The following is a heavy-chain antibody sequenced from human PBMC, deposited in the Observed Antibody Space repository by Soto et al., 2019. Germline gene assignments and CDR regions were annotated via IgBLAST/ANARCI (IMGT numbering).Heavy chain of an antibody. J-gene: IGHJ5*02. CDR3: ARAIDWFDP. CDR1: GGSIRSYY. V-gene: IGHV4-59*01. CDR2: IYYSGST. Sequence: SETLSLTCTVSGGSIRSYYWSWIRQPPGKGLEWIGYIYYSGSTNYNPSLKSRVTISVDTSKNQFSLKLSSVTAADTAVYYCARAIDWFDPWGQGTLVTVS.